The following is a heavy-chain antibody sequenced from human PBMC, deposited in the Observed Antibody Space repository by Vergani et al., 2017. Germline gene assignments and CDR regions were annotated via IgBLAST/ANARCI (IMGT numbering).Heavy chain of an antibody. J-gene: IGHJ5*02. CDR3: ASDTHSGQSADR. CDR2: IHYSENT. V-gene: IGHV4-59*11. Sequence: QVQLQESGPGLVKSSETLSLTCSVSFDSIRNLYCNWIRQPPGKGLEWIGSIHYSENTNYNPSLKTRVIISVDTSKNQFSLTLTSVTAADTAVYYCASDTHSGQSADRWGQGILVTVTS. D-gene: IGHD5-12*01. CDR1: FDSIRNLY.